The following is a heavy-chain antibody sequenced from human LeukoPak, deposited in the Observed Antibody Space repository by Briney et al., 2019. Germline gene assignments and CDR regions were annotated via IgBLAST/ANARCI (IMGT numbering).Heavy chain of an antibody. CDR2: IWYDGSYK. CDR3: ARASIVGAYYFDY. V-gene: IGHV3-33*01. Sequence: PGGSLRLSCAASGFTFITYGMHWVRQAPGKGLEWVALIWYDGSYKYYADSVKGRFTISRDNAKNSLYLQMNSLRAEDTAVYYCARASIVGAYYFDYWGQGTLVTVSS. CDR1: GFTFITYG. J-gene: IGHJ4*02. D-gene: IGHD1-26*01.